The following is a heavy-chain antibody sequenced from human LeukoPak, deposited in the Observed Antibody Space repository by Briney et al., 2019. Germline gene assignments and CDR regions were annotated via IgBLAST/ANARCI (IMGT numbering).Heavy chain of an antibody. Sequence: SVKVSCKASGGTFSSYAISWVRQAPGQGLEWRGGIIPIFGTANYAQKFRGRVTITADKSTRTAYMELSSLRSEDTAVYYCAAAAGGRYYYDSSGYYGPFVDWGQGTLVTVSS. CDR1: GGTFSSYA. CDR2: IIPIFGTA. V-gene: IGHV1-69*06. D-gene: IGHD3-22*01. J-gene: IGHJ4*02. CDR3: AAAAGGRYYYDSSGYYGPFVD.